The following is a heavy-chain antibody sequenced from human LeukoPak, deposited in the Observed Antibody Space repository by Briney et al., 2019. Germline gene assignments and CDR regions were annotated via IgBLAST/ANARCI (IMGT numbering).Heavy chain of an antibody. CDR2: IYTSGSS. CDR1: GGSISSYY. Sequence: PSETLSLTCTVSGGSISSYYWSWIRQPPGKGLEWIGYIYTSGSSNYNPSLKSRVTISVDTSKNQFSLKLSSVTAADTAVYYCARTSLLGYSWFDPWGQGTLVTVSS. CDR3: ARTSLLGYSWFDP. V-gene: IGHV4-4*09. D-gene: IGHD3-16*02. J-gene: IGHJ5*02.